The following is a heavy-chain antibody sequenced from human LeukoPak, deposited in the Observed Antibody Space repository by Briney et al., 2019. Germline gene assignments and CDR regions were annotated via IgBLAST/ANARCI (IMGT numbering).Heavy chain of an antibody. CDR3: ARLTMVRGAINWFDP. V-gene: IGHV1-8*01. J-gene: IGHJ5*02. CDR1: GYTFTSYD. CDR2: MNPNSGNT. Sequence: ASVKVSCKASGYTFTSYDINWVRQATGQGLGWMGWMNPNSGNTGYAQKFQGRVTMTRNTSISTAYMELSSLRSEDTAVYYCARLTMVRGAINWFDPWGQGTLVTVSS. D-gene: IGHD3-10*01.